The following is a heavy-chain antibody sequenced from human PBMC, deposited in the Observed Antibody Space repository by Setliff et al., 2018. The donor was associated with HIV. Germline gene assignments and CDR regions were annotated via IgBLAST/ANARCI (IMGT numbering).Heavy chain of an antibody. J-gene: IGHJ3*01. CDR3: ARVRSYGSAYDAFDV. D-gene: IGHD3-10*01. CDR2: IYSGGST. CDR1: GGSIGGYY. V-gene: IGHV4-4*08. Sequence: SETLSLTCTVSGGSIGGYYLSWIRQPPGTGLEWLGCIYSGGSTNYNPSLESRVTISLDTSKNQFSLRLTSGPAADTAVYYCARVRSYGSAYDAFDVWGTGTMVT.